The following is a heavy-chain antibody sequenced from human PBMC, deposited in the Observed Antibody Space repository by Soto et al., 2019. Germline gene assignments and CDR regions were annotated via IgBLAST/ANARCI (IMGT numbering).Heavy chain of an antibody. D-gene: IGHD3-3*02. CDR3: ARGFKKERASSFFYYYYGLDV. Sequence: ETLSLTCGVYGGSFSGYYWSWIRQPPGKGLEWIGEINHSGSTKYNPSLKSRVTISVDTSKNQFSLKLSSVTAADTAVYYCARGFKKERASSFFYYYYGLDVWGQGTTVTVSS. CDR2: INHSGST. V-gene: IGHV4-34*01. J-gene: IGHJ6*02. CDR1: GGSFSGYY.